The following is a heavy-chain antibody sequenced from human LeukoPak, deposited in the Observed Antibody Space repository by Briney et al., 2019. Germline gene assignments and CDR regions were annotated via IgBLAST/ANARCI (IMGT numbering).Heavy chain of an antibody. CDR2: IYSGGST. V-gene: IGHV3-53*01. J-gene: IGHJ4*02. D-gene: IGHD3-3*01. CDR3: AKEGRAYYDFWSGYWSLDY. Sequence: GGSLRLSCAASGFTVSSNYMSWVRQAPGKGLEWVSVIYSGGSTYYADSVKGRFTISRDNSKNTLYLQMNSLRAEDTAVYYCAKEGRAYYDFWSGYWSLDYWGQGTLVTVSS. CDR1: GFTVSSNY.